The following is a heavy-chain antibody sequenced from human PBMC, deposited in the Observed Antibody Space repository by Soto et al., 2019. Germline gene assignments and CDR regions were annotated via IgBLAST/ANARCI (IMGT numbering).Heavy chain of an antibody. V-gene: IGHV1-46*01. CDR1: GHTLINYD. Sequence: QVQLVQSGAEVKKPGASVKVSCKTSGHTLINYDMHWVRQAPGQGLDWLGKIDPSGNGTSYAERFQGRITLTSDTSTKTVYVELSSLRSEDTAIYYCAINYYDSSDYLYWGQGTLVTVSS. J-gene: IGHJ4*02. CDR3: AINYYDSSDYLY. CDR2: IDPSGNGT. D-gene: IGHD3-22*01.